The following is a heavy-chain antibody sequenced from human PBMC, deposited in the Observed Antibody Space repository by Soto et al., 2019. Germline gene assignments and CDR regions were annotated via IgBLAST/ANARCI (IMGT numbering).Heavy chain of an antibody. Sequence: SVKVPCKASGGTFSSYAISWVRQAPGQGLEWMGGIIPIFGTANYAQKFRGRVTITADESTSTAYMELSSLRSEDTAVYYCASVGLRYCSGGSCDPNYFDYWGQGTLVTV. CDR3: ASVGLRYCSGGSCDPNYFDY. J-gene: IGHJ4*02. CDR1: GGTFSSYA. V-gene: IGHV1-69*13. CDR2: IIPIFGTA. D-gene: IGHD2-15*01.